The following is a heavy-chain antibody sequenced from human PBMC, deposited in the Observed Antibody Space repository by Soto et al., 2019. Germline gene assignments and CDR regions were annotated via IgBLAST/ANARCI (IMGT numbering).Heavy chain of an antibody. CDR2: INPDSGDT. CDR1: GYTFTDYF. J-gene: IGHJ4*02. D-gene: IGHD1-20*01. CDR3: ARVPAPGRPITSYF. V-gene: IGHV1-2*02. Sequence: ASVKVSCKASGYTFTDYFIHWVRHAPRQGLDWLGWINPDSGDTEYARKFQGRVTMTRDTSISTVYMDLNSLTSNGTAIYCCARVPAPGRPITSYFWGQGSLVTVSS.